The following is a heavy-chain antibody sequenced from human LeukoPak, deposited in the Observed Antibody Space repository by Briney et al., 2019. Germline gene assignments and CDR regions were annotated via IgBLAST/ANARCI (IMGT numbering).Heavy chain of an antibody. CDR3: ARERGITMVRGANGVSDV. Sequence: PVASVKVSCKASGGTFSSYAISWVRQAPGQGLEWMGRIIPILGIANYAQKFQGRVTITADKSTSTAYMELSSLRSEDTAVYYCARERGITMVRGANGVSDVWGQGNPGHRLL. V-gene: IGHV1-69*04. J-gene: IGHJ4*01. D-gene: IGHD3-10*01. CDR2: IIPILGIA. CDR1: GGTFSSYA.